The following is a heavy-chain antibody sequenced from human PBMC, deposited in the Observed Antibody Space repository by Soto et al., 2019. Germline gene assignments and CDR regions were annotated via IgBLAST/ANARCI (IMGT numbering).Heavy chain of an antibody. CDR1: GGTFSSYA. CDR3: ARGRTDQYLSY. D-gene: IGHD2-2*01. Sequence: AAQLSCKASGGTFSSYAIGWLRHSHGQGVVWMCGIFSTFGTPTYAPRFQVRVTISADKSTSTAYMEQSRRRSEDTAVYYYARGRTDQYLSYSGQGTLVKVSS. CDR2: IFSTFGTP. V-gene: IGHV1-69*06. J-gene: IGHJ4*02.